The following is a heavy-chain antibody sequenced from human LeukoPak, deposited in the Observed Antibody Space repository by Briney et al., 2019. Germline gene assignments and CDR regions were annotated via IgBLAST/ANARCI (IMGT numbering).Heavy chain of an antibody. V-gene: IGHV4-34*01. D-gene: IGHD6-13*01. Sequence: SETLSLTCAVYGGSFSGYYWSWIRQPPGKGLEWIGEINHSGSTNYNPPLKSRVTISVDTSKNQFSLKLSSVTAADTAVYYCASIAAAGWYYYGMDVWGQGTTVTVSS. J-gene: IGHJ6*02. CDR2: INHSGST. CDR1: GGSFSGYY. CDR3: ASIAAAGWYYYGMDV.